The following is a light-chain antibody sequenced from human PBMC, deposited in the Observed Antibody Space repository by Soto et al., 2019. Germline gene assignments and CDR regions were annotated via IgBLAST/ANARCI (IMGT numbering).Light chain of an antibody. CDR3: QQRSNWPPT. J-gene: IGKJ1*01. Sequence: EIVLTQSTSTLSLSPGERATLSCGASQSVSSYLAWYQQKPGQAPRLLIYDASNRATGIPARFSGSGYGTDFNLTISSLETEDFAVYYCQQRSNWPPTFGQGTKVDI. CDR2: DAS. CDR1: QSVSSY. V-gene: IGKV3-11*01.